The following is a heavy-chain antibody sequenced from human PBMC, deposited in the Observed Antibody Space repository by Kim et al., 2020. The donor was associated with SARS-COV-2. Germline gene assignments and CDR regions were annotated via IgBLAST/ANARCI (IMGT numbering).Heavy chain of an antibody. J-gene: IGHJ4*02. CDR3: VREPNY. CDR1: GFSFSDYY. CDR2: INSDGSSI. Sequence: GGSLRLSCAASGFSFSDYYMSWIRQAPGKGLEWVAYINSDGSSIKYADSVNGRFTISRDNAKKSLSLKMNSLTPEDTAVYYCVREPNYWGQGTLVTVSS. V-gene: IGHV3-11*01.